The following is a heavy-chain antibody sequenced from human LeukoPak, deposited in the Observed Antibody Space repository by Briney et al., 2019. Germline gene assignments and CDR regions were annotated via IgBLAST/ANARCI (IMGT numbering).Heavy chain of an antibody. CDR1: GGSISSSSYY. CDR2: IYYSGST. D-gene: IGHD3-22*01. J-gene: IGHJ4*02. Sequence: SETLSLTCTVSGGSISSSSYYWGWIRQPPGKGLEWIGSIYYSGSTYYNPSLKSRVTISVDTSKNQFSLQLSSVTAADTAVYYCARRPTRSGYYYWGQGTLVTVSS. CDR3: ARRPTRSGYYY. V-gene: IGHV4-39*07.